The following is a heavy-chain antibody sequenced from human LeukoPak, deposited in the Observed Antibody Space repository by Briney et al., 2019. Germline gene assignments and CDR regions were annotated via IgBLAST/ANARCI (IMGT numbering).Heavy chain of an antibody. D-gene: IGHD1-14*01. V-gene: IGHV3-48*03. J-gene: IGHJ4*02. CDR2: IGNTGRTI. CDR3: VRGDRYFFDY. Sequence: GGALRLSCAASGFSFSSYEMNWVRQAPGRGLEWVSYIGNTGRTIYYVDSVKGRFTVSRDNAKNSLYLQMNSLRAEDTAIYYCVRGDRYFFDYWGQGTLVTVSS. CDR1: GFSFSSYE.